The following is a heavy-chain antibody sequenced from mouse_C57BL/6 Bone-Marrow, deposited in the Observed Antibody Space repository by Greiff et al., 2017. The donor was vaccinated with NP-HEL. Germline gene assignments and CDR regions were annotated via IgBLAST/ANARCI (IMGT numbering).Heavy chain of an antibody. CDR3: ARWVYDGYYGDY. CDR2: IYPGSGST. Sequence: QVHVKQPGAELVKPGASVKMSCKASGYTFTSYWITWVKQRPGQGLEWIGDIYPGSGSTNYNEKFKSKATLTVDTSSSTAYMQLSSLTSEDSAVYYCARWVYDGYYGDYWGQGTTLTVSS. CDR1: GYTFTSYW. J-gene: IGHJ2*01. D-gene: IGHD2-3*01. V-gene: IGHV1-55*01.